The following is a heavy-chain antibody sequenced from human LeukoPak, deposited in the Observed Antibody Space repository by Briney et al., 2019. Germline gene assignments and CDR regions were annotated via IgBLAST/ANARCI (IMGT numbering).Heavy chain of an antibody. V-gene: IGHV3-11*04. CDR3: ARAYIADAPADY. Sequence: GGSLRLSCAASGFTFSDYYMSWIRQAPGKGLEWVSYVSSGSSTIYYADSVKGRFTVSRDNGKRSLYLHMNSLRAEDTAMYYCARAYIADAPADYWGQGTLVTVSS. J-gene: IGHJ4*02. D-gene: IGHD6-13*01. CDR1: GFTFSDYY. CDR2: VSSGSSTI.